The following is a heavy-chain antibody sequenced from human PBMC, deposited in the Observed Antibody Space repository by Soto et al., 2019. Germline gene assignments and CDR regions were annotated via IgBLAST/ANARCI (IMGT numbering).Heavy chain of an antibody. CDR1: GYTFIHYA. Sequence: ASVKVSCKASGYTFIHYAVHWGRQAPEQSLEWMGLINAGHGTTKYSQKFQGRVTITKDTSANTAYLDLSSLRSEDTAVYFCARGPYSGSYYGYLDYWGQGTEVTVSS. D-gene: IGHD1-26*01. CDR3: ARGPYSGSYYGYLDY. CDR2: INAGHGTT. J-gene: IGHJ4*02. V-gene: IGHV1-3*01.